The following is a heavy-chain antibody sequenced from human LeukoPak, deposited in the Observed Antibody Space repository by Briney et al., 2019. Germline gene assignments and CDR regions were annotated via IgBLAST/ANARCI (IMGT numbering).Heavy chain of an antibody. Sequence: GGSLRLSCVVSGFTFSSYNMNWVRQAPGKGLEWVSSISTSNNYIYYADSVTGRFTISRDNAKNSLYLQMNSLRAEDTAVYYCASDRTITSRWAGSVVTAILDYWGQGTLVTVSS. V-gene: IGHV3-21*01. CDR2: ISTSNNYI. CDR3: ASDRTITSRWAGSVVTAILDY. D-gene: IGHD2-21*02. J-gene: IGHJ4*02. CDR1: GFTFSSYN.